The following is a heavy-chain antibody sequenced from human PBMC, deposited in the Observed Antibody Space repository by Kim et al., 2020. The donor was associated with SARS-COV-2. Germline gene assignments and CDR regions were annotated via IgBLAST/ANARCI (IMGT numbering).Heavy chain of an antibody. CDR2: ISAYNGNT. V-gene: IGHV1-18*04. J-gene: IGHJ2*01. CDR3: PRAGLRIAAAGYWYFDL. Sequence: ASVKVSCKASGYTFTSYGISWVRQAPGQGLEWMGWISAYNGNTNYAQKLQGRVTMTTDTSTSTAYMELRSLRSDDTAVYYCPRAGLRIAAAGYWYFDLWGRGTLVTVSS. CDR1: GYTFTSYG. D-gene: IGHD6-13*01.